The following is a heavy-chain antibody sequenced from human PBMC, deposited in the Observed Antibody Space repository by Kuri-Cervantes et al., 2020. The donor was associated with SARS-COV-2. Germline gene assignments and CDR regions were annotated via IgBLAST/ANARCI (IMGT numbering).Heavy chain of an antibody. Sequence: SETLSLTCTVSGGSISSSSYYWGWIRQPPGKGLEWIGSIYYSGSTYYNPSLKSRVTISVDTSKNQFSLKLSSVTAADTAVYYCARTNKQWRGHFDYWGQGTLVTVSS. V-gene: IGHV4-39*01. CDR3: ARTNKQWRGHFDY. J-gene: IGHJ4*02. CDR1: GGSISSSSYY. CDR2: IYYSGST. D-gene: IGHD6-19*01.